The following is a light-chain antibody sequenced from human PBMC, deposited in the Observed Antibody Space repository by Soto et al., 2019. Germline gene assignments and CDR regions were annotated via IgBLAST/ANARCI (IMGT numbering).Light chain of an antibody. J-gene: IGKJ1*01. CDR3: QQYGSSGT. V-gene: IGKV3-20*01. Sequence: TQSPATLSVFPGERATLSCRASQSVATNLAWYQQRPGQAPRLLIYDASNRATGIPARLSGSGSGTDFTLTIRRLEPEDSAVYYCQQYGSSGTFGQGTKVDIK. CDR1: QSVATN. CDR2: DAS.